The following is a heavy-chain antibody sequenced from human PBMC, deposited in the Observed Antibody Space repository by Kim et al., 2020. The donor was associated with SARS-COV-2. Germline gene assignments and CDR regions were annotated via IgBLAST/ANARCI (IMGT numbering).Heavy chain of an antibody. CDR2: ISSSSSYI. V-gene: IGHV3-21*01. CDR1: GFTFSSYS. CDR3: ARDLSNGMVGG. Sequence: GGSLRLSCAASGFTFSSYSMNWVRQAPGKGLEWVSSISSSSSYIYYADSVKGRFTISRDNAKNSLYLQMNSLRAEDTAVYYCARDLSNGMVGGWGQGTLVTVSS. D-gene: IGHD2-15*01. J-gene: IGHJ4*02.